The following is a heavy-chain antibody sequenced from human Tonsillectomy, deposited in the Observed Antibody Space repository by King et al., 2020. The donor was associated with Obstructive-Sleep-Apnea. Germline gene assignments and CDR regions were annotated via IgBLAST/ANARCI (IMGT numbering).Heavy chain of an antibody. V-gene: IGHV4-39*07. Sequence: LQLQESGPGLVKPSETLSLTCTVSGGSISSSSYYWGWIRQPPGKGLEWIESIYYTGSTNYNPSLKSRVTISVDTSKNQFSLKLSSVTAADTAVYYCASVRYSYGYLSAFDIWGQGTMVTVSS. J-gene: IGHJ3*02. CDR1: GGSISSSSYY. D-gene: IGHD5-18*01. CDR2: IYYTGST. CDR3: ASVRYSYGYLSAFDI.